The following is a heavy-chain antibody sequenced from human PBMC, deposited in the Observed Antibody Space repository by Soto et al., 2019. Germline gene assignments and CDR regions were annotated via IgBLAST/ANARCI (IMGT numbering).Heavy chain of an antibody. Sequence: GGSLRLSCAASGFTFSSYWMHWVRQAPGKGLVWVSRINSDGSSTSYADSVKGRFTISRDNAKNTLYLQMNSLRAEDTAVYYCARDPMYSSSWVDYYYGMDVWGQGTTVTVSS. CDR2: INSDGSST. CDR1: GFTFSSYW. CDR3: ARDPMYSSSWVDYYYGMDV. J-gene: IGHJ6*02. D-gene: IGHD6-13*01. V-gene: IGHV3-74*01.